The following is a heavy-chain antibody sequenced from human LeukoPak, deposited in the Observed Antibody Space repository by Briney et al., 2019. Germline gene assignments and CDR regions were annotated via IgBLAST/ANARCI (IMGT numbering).Heavy chain of an antibody. J-gene: IGHJ4*02. Sequence: TSVKVSCKASGYTFTSYGISWVRQAPGQGLEWMGWISAYNGNTNYAQKLQGRVTMTTDTSTSTAYMELRSLRSDDTAVYYCAVGESRDWGLPVDYWGQGTLVTVSS. CDR3: AVGESRDWGLPVDY. D-gene: IGHD1-26*01. CDR2: ISAYNGNT. CDR1: GYTFTSYG. V-gene: IGHV1-18*01.